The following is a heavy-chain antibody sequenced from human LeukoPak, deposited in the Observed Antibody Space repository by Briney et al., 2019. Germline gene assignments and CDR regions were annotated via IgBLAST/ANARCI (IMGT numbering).Heavy chain of an antibody. J-gene: IGHJ4*02. CDR3: VRDLILVWTPGDDFDF. Sequence: GGSLRLSCAASGFAFSAYWMHGVRHAPGKGLEWVSRINEDATTITYADSVKGRFIISRDNSKKSLYLQMNNLRAEDTAVYYCVRDLILVWTPGDDFDFWGQGTLVIVSS. D-gene: IGHD3-16*01. CDR1: GFAFSAYW. CDR2: INEDATTI. V-gene: IGHV3-74*01.